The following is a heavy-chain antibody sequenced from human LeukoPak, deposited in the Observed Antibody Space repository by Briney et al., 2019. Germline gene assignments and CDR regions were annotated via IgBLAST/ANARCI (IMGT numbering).Heavy chain of an antibody. J-gene: IGHJ4*02. Sequence: QSSETLSLTCAVYGGSFSGYYWSWIRQPPGKGLEWIGEINHSGSTNYNPSLKSRVTMSVDTSKNQFSLKLSSVTAADTAVYYCARDLGPSSAIDYWGQGTLVTVSS. CDR3: ARDLGPSSAIDY. CDR1: GGSFSGYY. CDR2: INHSGST. V-gene: IGHV4-34*01.